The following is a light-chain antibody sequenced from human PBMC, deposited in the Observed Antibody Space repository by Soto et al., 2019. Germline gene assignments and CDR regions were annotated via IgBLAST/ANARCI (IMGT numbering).Light chain of an antibody. CDR1: QSVSTY. CDR2: DAS. Sequence: DIVLTQSPATLSLSPGERATLSCRASQSVSTYLAWYQQKPGQAPKLLIYDASNRATGVPARFSGGGSGTDFTLTISSLEPEDFAVYYCQQREDWPLTFGGGTKVEIK. J-gene: IGKJ4*01. V-gene: IGKV3-11*01. CDR3: QQREDWPLT.